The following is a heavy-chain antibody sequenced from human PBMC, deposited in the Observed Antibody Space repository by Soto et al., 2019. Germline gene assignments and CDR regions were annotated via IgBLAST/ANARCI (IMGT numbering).Heavy chain of an antibody. Sequence: SVKVSCKGSGGTFSSYAISWVRQAPGQGLEWMGGIIPIFGAANYAQKFQGRVTITADESTSTAYMELSSLRSEDTAVYYCARAGLXHSYYYDSSGYWYSFDYWGQGTLVTVSS. CDR2: IIPIFGAA. CDR3: ARAGLXHSYYYDSSGYWYSFDY. D-gene: IGHD3-22*01. J-gene: IGHJ4*02. CDR1: GGTFSSYA. V-gene: IGHV1-69*13.